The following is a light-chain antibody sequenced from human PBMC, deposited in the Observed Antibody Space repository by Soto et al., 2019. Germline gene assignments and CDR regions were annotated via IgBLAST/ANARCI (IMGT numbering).Light chain of an antibody. CDR3: HQVYTYPRT. J-gene: IGKJ1*01. CDR1: QGVRSY. V-gene: IGKV1-9*01. CDR2: GAS. Sequence: PLTHNPSPLSAPGGASVTIPCRASQGVRSYLAWFQQRPGKAPKLLIFGASTLQNGVPARFSGGGFGTEFTLTITSLQPEDFATYYCHQVYTYPRTFGQGTKVDIK.